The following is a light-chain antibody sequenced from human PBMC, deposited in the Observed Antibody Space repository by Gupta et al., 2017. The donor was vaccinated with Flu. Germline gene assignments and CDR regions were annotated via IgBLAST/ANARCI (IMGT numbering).Light chain of an antibody. CDR1: SSNIGSNA. J-gene: IGLJ1*01. Sequence: QSVLVQPPSASGTPGQRVTNSCSGSSSNIGSNAVNWYQQVPGTAPKLLMYGNSQRPSGVPDRFSGSKSGTSASLAISGPQSEDDADYYCAAWDDSLNGHYVFGTGTKVTVL. CDR3: AAWDDSLNGHYV. V-gene: IGLV1-44*01. CDR2: GNS.